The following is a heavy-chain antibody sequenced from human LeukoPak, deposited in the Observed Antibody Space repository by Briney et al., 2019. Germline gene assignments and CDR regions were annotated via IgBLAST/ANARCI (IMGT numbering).Heavy chain of an antibody. J-gene: IGHJ4*02. Sequence: PSEILSLTCTVPGYYISDGFYRGWIRQPPGKGLEWIGSFYHSGSTYYNPSLKSRVTISVDTSKNQFSLKLSSVTAADTAVYYCARDPTGYCSSASCYTAYWGQGTPVTVSS. V-gene: IGHV4-38-2*02. D-gene: IGHD2-2*02. CDR1: GYYISDGFY. CDR3: ARDPTGYCSSASCYTAY. CDR2: FYHSGST.